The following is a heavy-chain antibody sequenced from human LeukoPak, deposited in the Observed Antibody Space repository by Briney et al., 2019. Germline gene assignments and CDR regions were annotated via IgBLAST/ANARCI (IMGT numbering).Heavy chain of an antibody. D-gene: IGHD1/OR15-1a*01. V-gene: IGHV3-23*01. CDR3: AKDQRAGRTPFLFSLPGY. CDR1: GFTFSSYG. J-gene: IGHJ4*02. Sequence: GGSLRLSCAGSGFTFSSYGLFWVRQAPGKGLERVAAIGPRGTDIHYADSVKGRFTISRDNSKTTVYLEMISLRVDDTAIYYCAKDQRAGRTPFLFSLPGYWGQGVLVTVSS. CDR2: IGPRGTDI.